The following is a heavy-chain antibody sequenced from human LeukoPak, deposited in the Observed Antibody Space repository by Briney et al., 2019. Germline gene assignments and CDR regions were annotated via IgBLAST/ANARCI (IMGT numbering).Heavy chain of an antibody. V-gene: IGHV6-1*01. CDR3: ARGAVRGGTNFDY. J-gene: IGHJ4*02. Sequence: SQTLSLTCAISGDSVSGSPAVWNWIRQSPARGLEWLGRAYYRSKWYIDYAVSVKGRITITPDTSKNQFSLQLNSVTPEDTAVYYCARGAVRGGTNFDYWGQGTLVTVSS. CDR1: GDSVSGSPAV. D-gene: IGHD3-10*01. CDR2: AYYRSKWYI.